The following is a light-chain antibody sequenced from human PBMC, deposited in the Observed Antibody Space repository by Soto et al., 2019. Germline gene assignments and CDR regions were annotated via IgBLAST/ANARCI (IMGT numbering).Light chain of an antibody. Sequence: DIHLTQSPSSLSVSIGYRVTITCRASQDFSNFLAWYQQKPGRAPKLLMYDASTLRSGVPSRFSGSGSGTEFTLTISSLQPEDFATYYCQQLYSFPLTFGGGTKVDIK. CDR3: QQLYSFPLT. V-gene: IGKV1-9*01. CDR2: DAS. CDR1: QDFSNF. J-gene: IGKJ4*01.